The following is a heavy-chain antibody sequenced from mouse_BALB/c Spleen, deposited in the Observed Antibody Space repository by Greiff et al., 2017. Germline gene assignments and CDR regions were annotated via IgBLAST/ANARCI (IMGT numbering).Heavy chain of an antibody. CDR2: IWGGGST. CDR3: ASLLYYDYDGSLAY. D-gene: IGHD2-4*01. Sequence: VQGVESGPGLVAPSQSLSITCTVSGFSLSRYSVHWVRQPPGKGLEWLGMIWGGGSTDYNSALKSRLSISKDNSKSQVFLKMNSLQTDDTAMYYCASLLYYDYDGSLAYWGQGTLVTVSA. CDR1: GFSLSRYS. V-gene: IGHV2-6-4*01. J-gene: IGHJ3*01.